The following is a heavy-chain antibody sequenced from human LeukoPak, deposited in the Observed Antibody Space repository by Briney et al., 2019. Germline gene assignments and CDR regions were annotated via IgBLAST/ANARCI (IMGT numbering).Heavy chain of an antibody. Sequence: GGSLRLSCAASGFTFNSYGIHWVRQAPGKGLEWVAVFWCDGNNKYYADSVKGRFTISRASSKNTMYLQMNSLRAEDTAVYYCAREHTTVTSLLDYWGQGTLVTVSS. CDR2: FWCDGNNK. V-gene: IGHV3-33*01. D-gene: IGHD4-17*01. CDR3: AREHTTVTSLLDY. J-gene: IGHJ4*02. CDR1: GFTFNSYG.